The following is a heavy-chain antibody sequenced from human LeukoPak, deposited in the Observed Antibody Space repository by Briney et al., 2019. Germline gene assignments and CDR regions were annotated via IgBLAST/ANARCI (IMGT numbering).Heavy chain of an antibody. CDR3: ARWAWGYSHNNDY. Sequence: PSQTLSLTCTVSGGSISSGGYYWSWIRQHPGKGLEWIGYIYYSGSTYYNPSLKSRVTISVDTSRNQFSLKLSSVTAADTAVYYCARWAWGYSHNNDYWGQGTLVTVSS. CDR1: GGSISSGGYY. J-gene: IGHJ4*02. D-gene: IGHD5-18*01. CDR2: IYYSGST. V-gene: IGHV4-31*03.